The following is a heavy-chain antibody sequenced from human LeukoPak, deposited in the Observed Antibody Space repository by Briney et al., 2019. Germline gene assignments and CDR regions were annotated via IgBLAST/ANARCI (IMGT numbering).Heavy chain of an antibody. Sequence: GGSQRLSCAGSGFIFNNYAMHWVRQPPGKGLEWVSGISWNSGTIDYADSVRGRFTISRDNAKNSLYLQMDSLRVEDTAFYYCAKDNRRHYTSGPNPDSLHWGQGALVTVSS. V-gene: IGHV3-9*01. CDR3: AKDNRRHYTSGPNPDSLH. J-gene: IGHJ4*02. CDR1: GFIFNNYA. CDR2: ISWNSGTI. D-gene: IGHD6-19*01.